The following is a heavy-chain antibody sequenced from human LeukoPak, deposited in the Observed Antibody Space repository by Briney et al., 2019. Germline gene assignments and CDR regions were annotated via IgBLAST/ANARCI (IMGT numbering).Heavy chain of an antibody. D-gene: IGHD6-13*01. Sequence: SETLSLTCTVSGGSISSYYWSWIRQPPGKGLEWIGYIYTSGSTNYNPSLKSRVTISVDTSKNQFSLKLSSVTAADTAVYYCAGGQPTYYYYYYMDVWGKRTTVTVSS. CDR3: AGGQPTYYYYYYMDV. J-gene: IGHJ6*03. CDR2: IYTSGST. CDR1: GGSISSYY. V-gene: IGHV4-4*09.